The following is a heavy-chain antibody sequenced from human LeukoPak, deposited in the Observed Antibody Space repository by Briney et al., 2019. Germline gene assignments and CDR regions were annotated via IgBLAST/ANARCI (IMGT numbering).Heavy chain of an antibody. D-gene: IGHD3-3*01. Sequence: ASVKVSCKASGYTFTSYGISWVRQAPGQGLEWMGWISAYNGNTNYAQKLQGRVTMTTDTSTSTAYMELRSLRSDDTAVYYCARDRVTIFGVARGGRGAFDIWGQGTMVTVSS. CDR3: ARDRVTIFGVARGGRGAFDI. CDR1: GYTFTSYG. V-gene: IGHV1-18*01. CDR2: ISAYNGNT. J-gene: IGHJ3*02.